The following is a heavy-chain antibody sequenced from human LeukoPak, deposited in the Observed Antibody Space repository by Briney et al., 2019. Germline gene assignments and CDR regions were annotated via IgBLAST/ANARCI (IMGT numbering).Heavy chain of an antibody. D-gene: IGHD6-19*01. CDR3: ARVSSGWYFFDY. CDR1: GGSLSSGGYY. V-gene: IGHV4-31*03. CDR2: IYYSGST. Sequence: SETLSLTCSVSGGSLSSGGYYWSWIRQHPGMGLEWIGSIYYSGSTYYTPSLRSRVNISVDTSKSQFALNLTSVTAADTAVYYCARVSSGWYFFDYWGQGTLVTVSS. J-gene: IGHJ4*02.